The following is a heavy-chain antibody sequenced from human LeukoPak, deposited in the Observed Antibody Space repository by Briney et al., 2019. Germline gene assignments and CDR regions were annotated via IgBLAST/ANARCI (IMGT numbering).Heavy chain of an antibody. Sequence: SETLSLTCTVSGGSISSSSYYWGWIRQPPGKGLEWIGSIYHSGSTYYNPSLKSRVTISVDTSKNQFSLKLSSVTAADTAVYYCARHGGAMVTNEAFDIWGQGTMVTVSS. CDR3: ARHGGAMVTNEAFDI. J-gene: IGHJ3*02. D-gene: IGHD5-18*01. V-gene: IGHV4-39*01. CDR1: GGSISSSSYY. CDR2: IYHSGST.